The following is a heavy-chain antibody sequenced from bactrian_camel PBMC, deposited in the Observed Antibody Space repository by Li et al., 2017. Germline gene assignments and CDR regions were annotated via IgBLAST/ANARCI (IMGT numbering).Heavy chain of an antibody. CDR1: GFTFTTYD. D-gene: IGHD2*01. Sequence: ASGFTFTTYDMYWVRQAPGKGLELVSAIESGGGSTYYADTVKGRFTISSDNAKNTLYLQMNSLKPEDTAMYYWSADTNPDQDYS. CDR2: IESGGGST. V-gene: IGHV3S40*01.